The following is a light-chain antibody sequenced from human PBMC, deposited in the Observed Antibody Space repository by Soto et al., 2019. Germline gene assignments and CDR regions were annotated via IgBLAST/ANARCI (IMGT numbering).Light chain of an antibody. CDR2: WAS. CDR3: QQYYSTSMYT. Sequence: DIVMTQSPDSLAVSLGERATINCKSSQSVLYSSNNKNYLAWYQQKPGQPPKLLIYWASTRESGVPDRFSGSGSGTDFTLTISSLQAEDVAVYYCQQYYSTSMYTFGQETKLEIK. CDR1: QSVLYSSNNKNY. J-gene: IGKJ2*01. V-gene: IGKV4-1*01.